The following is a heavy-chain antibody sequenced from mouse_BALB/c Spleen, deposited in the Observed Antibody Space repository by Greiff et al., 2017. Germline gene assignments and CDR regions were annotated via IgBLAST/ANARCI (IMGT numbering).Heavy chain of an antibody. CDR3: ARHAKLGAWFAY. Sequence: QVKLQQSGAELVKPGASVKLSCKASGYTFTEYIIHWVKQRSGQGLEWIGWFYPGSGSIKYNEKLKDKATLTADKSSSSVYMEHSRLTSEDSAVYFCARHAKLGAWFAYWGQGTLVTVSA. V-gene: IGHV1-62-2*01. CDR1: GYTFTEYI. D-gene: IGHD4-1*01. J-gene: IGHJ3*01. CDR2: FYPGSGSI.